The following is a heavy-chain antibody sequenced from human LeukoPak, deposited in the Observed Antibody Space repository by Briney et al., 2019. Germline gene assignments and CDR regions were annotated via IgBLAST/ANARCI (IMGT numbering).Heavy chain of an antibody. CDR2: IKQDGSEK. D-gene: IGHD4-17*01. CDR1: GFTFSSYE. J-gene: IGHJ3*02. Sequence: PGGSLRLSCAASGFTFSSYEMNWVRQAPGKGLEWVANIKQDGSEKYYVDSVKGRFTISRDNAKNSLYLQMNSLRAEDTAVYYCARVRTTVTTFDAFDIWGQGTMVTVSS. CDR3: ARVRTTVTTFDAFDI. V-gene: IGHV3-7*01.